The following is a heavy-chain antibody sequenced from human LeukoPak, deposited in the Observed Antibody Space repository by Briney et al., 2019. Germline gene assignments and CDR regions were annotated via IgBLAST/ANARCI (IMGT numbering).Heavy chain of an antibody. V-gene: IGHV3-21*01. CDR2: ISSSSYI. D-gene: IGHD3-10*01. J-gene: IGHJ4*02. CDR3: AIDRGSGTSRDY. Sequence: GGSLRLSCAASGFTFSSYSMNWVRQAPGKGLEWVSSISSSSYIYYADSVKGRFTISRDNAKNSLYLQMNSLRAEDTAVYYCAIDRGSGTSRDYWGQGTLVTVSS. CDR1: GFTFSSYS.